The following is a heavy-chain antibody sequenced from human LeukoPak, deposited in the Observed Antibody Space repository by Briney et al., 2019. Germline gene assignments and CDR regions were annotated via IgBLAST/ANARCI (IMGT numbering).Heavy chain of an antibody. Sequence: YXXWXRQPPGXXXECIGEINHGGSTNYNPSLKRXVTISVDTXXNQCSLKLRSVTAADTAVYYCAXRSIPALFDYWGQGTLVTVSS. CDR2: INHGGST. D-gene: IGHD2-21*01. CDR1: Y. V-gene: IGHV4-34*01. J-gene: IGHJ4*02. CDR3: AXRSIPALFDY.